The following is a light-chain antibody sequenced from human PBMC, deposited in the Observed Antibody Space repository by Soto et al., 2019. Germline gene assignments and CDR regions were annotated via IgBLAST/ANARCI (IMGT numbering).Light chain of an antibody. CDR2: GVS. V-gene: IGKV3D-20*02. CDR3: QQRSNWPPGIT. J-gene: IGKJ5*01. Sequence: EIVLTQSPGTLSLSPGERATLSCRASQSVWSTYLAWYQQKPGQAPRLLIYGVSSRATGIPDRFSGGGSGTDFTLTISSLEPEDFAVYYCQQRSNWPPGITFGQGTRLEIK. CDR1: QSVWSTY.